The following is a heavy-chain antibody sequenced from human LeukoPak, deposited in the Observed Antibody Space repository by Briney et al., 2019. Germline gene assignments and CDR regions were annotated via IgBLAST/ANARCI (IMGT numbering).Heavy chain of an antibody. Sequence: GGSLRLSCAASGYTFSTYWMHWVRQGPGKGLVWVSRINEDGSSTRYAESVRGRFTISRDNAKNTLYLQMNSLRAEDTAVYYCTRATFGARDYWGQGTLVTVSS. CDR2: INEDGSST. V-gene: IGHV3-74*01. CDR1: GYTFSTYW. J-gene: IGHJ4*02. D-gene: IGHD3-10*01. CDR3: TRATFGARDY.